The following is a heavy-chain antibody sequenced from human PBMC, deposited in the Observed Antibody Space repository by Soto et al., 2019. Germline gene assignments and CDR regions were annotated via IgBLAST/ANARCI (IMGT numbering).Heavy chain of an antibody. V-gene: IGHV3-13*05. D-gene: IGHD2-15*01. CDR1: GFTFSSYD. CDR2: IGTAGDP. CDR3: ARSGNCNHDAFDI. Sequence: GGSLRLSFAASGFTFSSYDMHWVRQATGKGLEWVSAIGTAGDPVNPGPVKGRFTISRENAKKSLCLQMNSLRAGDPAMYYLARSGNCNHDAFDIWGQGTMVTVSS. J-gene: IGHJ3*02.